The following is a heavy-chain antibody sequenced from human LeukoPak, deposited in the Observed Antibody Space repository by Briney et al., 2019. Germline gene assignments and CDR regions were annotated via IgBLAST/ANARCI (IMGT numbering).Heavy chain of an antibody. CDR2: IMPLFGTA. CDR3: ARFIVVVPAAPFFDY. Sequence: SVKVSCKTSGGTFNNSAISWVRQAPGQGLEWLGGIMPLFGTAGYAQKFQGRVTITKDESTRTVYLELTSLTSDDTAVYYCARFIVVVPAAPFFDYWGQGTLVTVSS. J-gene: IGHJ4*02. D-gene: IGHD2-2*01. CDR1: GGTFNNSA. V-gene: IGHV1-69*05.